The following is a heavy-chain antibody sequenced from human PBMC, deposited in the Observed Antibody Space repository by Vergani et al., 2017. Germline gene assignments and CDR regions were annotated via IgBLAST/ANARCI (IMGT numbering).Heavy chain of an antibody. D-gene: IGHD3-10*01. J-gene: IGHJ5*02. CDR3: ARDMVRGATGGWVDP. V-gene: IGHV3-30*03. Sequence: QVQLVESGGGVVQPGRSLRLSCAASGFPFSSYRMHWVRQAPGKGLAWVAVISYDGSNKYYADSVKVRFTISRDNAKNTLYLQMNSLRAEDTAVYYCARDMVRGATGGWVDPWGQGTLVTVSS. CDR1: GFPFSSYR. CDR2: ISYDGSNK.